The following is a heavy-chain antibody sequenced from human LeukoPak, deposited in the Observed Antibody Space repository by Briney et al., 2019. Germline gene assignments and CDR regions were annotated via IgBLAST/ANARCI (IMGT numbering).Heavy chain of an antibody. V-gene: IGHV3-23*01. J-gene: IGHJ4*02. CDR2: ISNNGGYT. Sequence: PGGSLRLSCAASGFTFSSSAMSWVRQAPGKGLEWVSAISNNGGYTYYADSVQGRFTISRDFSKNTVFLHMNSLRAEDTAMYYCARGDDSGYYDYFDYWGQGALVTVSS. CDR1: GFTFSSSA. CDR3: ARGDDSGYYDYFDY. D-gene: IGHD3-22*01.